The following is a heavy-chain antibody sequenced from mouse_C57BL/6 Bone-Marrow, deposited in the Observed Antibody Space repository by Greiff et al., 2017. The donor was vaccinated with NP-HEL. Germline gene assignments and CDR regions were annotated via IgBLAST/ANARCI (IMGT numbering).Heavy chain of an antibody. CDR1: GFTFSDSY. J-gene: IGHJ1*03. CDR3: ARDDYYGSDGYFDV. D-gene: IGHD1-1*01. CDR2: INYDGSTT. Sequence: EVMLVESEGGLVQPGSPMKLSCTASGFTFSDSYMAWVRQVPEKGLEWVANINYDGSTTYYLDSLKSRFIISRDNAKNILYLQMSSLKSEDTATYYWARDDYYGSDGYFDVWGTGTTGTVSS. V-gene: IGHV5-16*01.